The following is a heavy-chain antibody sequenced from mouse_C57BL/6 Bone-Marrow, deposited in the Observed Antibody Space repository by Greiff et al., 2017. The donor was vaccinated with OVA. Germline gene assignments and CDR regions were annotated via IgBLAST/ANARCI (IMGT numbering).Heavy chain of an antibody. J-gene: IGHJ4*01. CDR3: ARHGALYYGNYYAMDY. CDR1: GFTFSSYG. CDR2: LSSGGSYT. V-gene: IGHV5-6*01. Sequence: EVQRVESGGDLVKPGGSLKLSCAASGFTFSSYGMSWVRQTPDKRLEWVATLSSGGSYTYYPDSVKGRFTISRDNAKNTLYLQMSSLKSEDTAMYYCARHGALYYGNYYAMDYWGQGTSVTVSS. D-gene: IGHD2-1*01.